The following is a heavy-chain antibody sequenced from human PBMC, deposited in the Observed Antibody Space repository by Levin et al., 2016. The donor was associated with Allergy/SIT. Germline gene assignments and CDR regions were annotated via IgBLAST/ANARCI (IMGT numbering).Heavy chain of an antibody. CDR2: ISYDGSNK. CDR1: GFTFSSYG. V-gene: IGHV3-30*18. D-gene: IGHD3-10*01. CDR3: AKEGGGGYYYYMDV. J-gene: IGHJ6*03. Sequence: GESLKISCAASGFTFSSYGMHWVRQAPGKGLEWVAVISYDGSNKYYADSVKGRFTISRDNSKNTLYLQMNSLRAEDTAVYYCAKEGGGGYYYYMDVWGKGTTVTVSS.